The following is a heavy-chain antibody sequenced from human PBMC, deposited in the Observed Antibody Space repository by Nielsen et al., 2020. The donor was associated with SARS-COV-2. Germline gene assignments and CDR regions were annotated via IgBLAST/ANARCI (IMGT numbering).Heavy chain of an antibody. CDR1: GFTFGSSW. CDR3: ARAKLYDSGVAP. V-gene: IGHV3-74*01. Sequence: GGSLRLSCAASGFTFGSSWMHWVRHAPGNGLVWVSRINSDGRTTTYADSVNGRFTISRDNAKNTLYLQMNSLTAEDTAVYYCARAKLYDSGVAPLGQGTLVTVSS. D-gene: IGHD5/OR15-5a*01. CDR2: INSDGRTT. J-gene: IGHJ5*02.